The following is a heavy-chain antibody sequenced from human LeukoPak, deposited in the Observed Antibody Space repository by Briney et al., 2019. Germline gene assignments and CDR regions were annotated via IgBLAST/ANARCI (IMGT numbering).Heavy chain of an antibody. V-gene: IGHV4-34*01. CDR1: GGSFSGYY. J-gene: IGHJ4*02. CDR2: INHSGST. CDR3: ARRSYGYSVSRY. Sequence: PSETLSLTCAVYGGSFSGYYWSWIRQPPGEGLEWIGEINHSGSTNYNPSLKSRVTISVDPSKNQFSLKLSSVTAADTAVYYCARRSYGYSVSRYWGQGTLVTVSS. D-gene: IGHD5-18*01.